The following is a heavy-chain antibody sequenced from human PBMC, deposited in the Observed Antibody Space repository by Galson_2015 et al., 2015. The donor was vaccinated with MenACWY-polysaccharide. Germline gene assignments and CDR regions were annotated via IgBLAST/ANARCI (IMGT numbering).Heavy chain of an antibody. CDR2: IHYRGST. V-gene: IGHV4-31*03. CDR1: GDSTRSGGYY. J-gene: IGHJ4*02. Sequence: TLSLTCTVSGDSTRSGGYYWSWIRQHPGKGLEWMGYIHYRGSTSYNPSLKSRLLISGDASNGQFSLKLSSATAADTAVYYCARYNIAAGDFDYWGQGALVTVSS. CDR3: ARYNIAAGDFDY. D-gene: IGHD6-25*01.